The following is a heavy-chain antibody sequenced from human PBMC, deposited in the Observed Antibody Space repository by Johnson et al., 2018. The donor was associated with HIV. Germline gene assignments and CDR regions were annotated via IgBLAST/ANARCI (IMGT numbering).Heavy chain of an antibody. CDR3: ASIDAFDI. J-gene: IGHJ3*02. Sequence: QVQLVESGGGVVQPGGSLRLSCAASGFTFSSYGMHWVRQAPGKGLEWVAFIRYDGSNKYYADSVQGRFTISRDKSENTLYLQMNSLRDEDTAVYYCASIDAFDIWGQGTVVTVSS. CDR1: GFTFSSYG. V-gene: IGHV3-30*02. CDR2: IRYDGSNK.